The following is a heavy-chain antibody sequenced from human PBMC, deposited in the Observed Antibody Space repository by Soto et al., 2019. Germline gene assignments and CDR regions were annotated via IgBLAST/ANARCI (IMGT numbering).Heavy chain of an antibody. CDR2: ISARGGSS. D-gene: IGHD5-12*01. J-gene: IGHJ4*02. CDR3: AKGSIEYSASVDN. V-gene: IGHV3-23*01. Sequence: DVQLLESGGGLVQPGGSLRLSCAASGFSFSSYAMVWVRQAPGKGLEWVAVISARGGSSYFADFGKGRFTRSRDNFKNVLSLEMNSLRAEDTAIYFCAKGSIEYSASVDNWGQGTLVVVSS. CDR1: GFSFSSYA.